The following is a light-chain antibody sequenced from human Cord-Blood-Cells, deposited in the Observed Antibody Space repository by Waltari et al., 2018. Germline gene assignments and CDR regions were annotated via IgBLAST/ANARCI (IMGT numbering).Light chain of an antibody. Sequence: QSALTQPRSVSGSPGQSVTIPCTGTSSAVGGYNYVSWYQQPPGKAPKLMIYDVSKRPSGVPDRFSGSKSGNTASLTISGLQAEDEADYYCCSYAGSYVFGTGTKVTVL. CDR1: SSAVGGYNY. CDR2: DVS. CDR3: CSYAGSYV. V-gene: IGLV2-11*01. J-gene: IGLJ1*01.